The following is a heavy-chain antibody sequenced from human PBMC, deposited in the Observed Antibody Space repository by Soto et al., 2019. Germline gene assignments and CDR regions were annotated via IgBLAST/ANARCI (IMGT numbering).Heavy chain of an antibody. J-gene: IGHJ3*02. Sequence: QVQLEQSGAEVRKPGSSVKVSCKASGGTFSSSAINWLRQAPGQGPEWMGGIIPTFGTSNYIPKLRGRVTITADKSTNKAYMEVSSLTSEDTAMYYCARSETAGHKGFDIWGQGTMVTVSA. D-gene: IGHD6-19*01. V-gene: IGHV1-69*06. CDR2: IIPTFGTS. CDR1: GGTFSSSA. CDR3: ARSETAGHKGFDI.